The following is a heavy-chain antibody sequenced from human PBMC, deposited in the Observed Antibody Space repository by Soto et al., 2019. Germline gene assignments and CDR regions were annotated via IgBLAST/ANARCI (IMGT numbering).Heavy chain of an antibody. D-gene: IGHD3-10*01. J-gene: IGHJ4*02. CDR1: GFTFTSYA. CDR2: INGGSGNT. V-gene: IGHV1-3*01. CDR3: ARVPPWGNSAGDYYIQHYDS. Sequence: QVQLVQSGAEVKRPGASVTVSCKSSGFTFTSYAIHWLRQAPGQRPQWMGWINGGSGNTKYSQDFQGRVTFTRDTFATTAYFELSSLRSEDTAVQYCARVPPWGNSAGDYYIQHYDSWGQGTPVTVSS.